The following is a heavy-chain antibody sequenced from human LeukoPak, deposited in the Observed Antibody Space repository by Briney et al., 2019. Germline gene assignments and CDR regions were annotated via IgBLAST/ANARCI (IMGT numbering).Heavy chain of an antibody. D-gene: IGHD6-19*01. CDR3: AKDRQVAGKGDGGY. CDR1: GFTFSSYA. Sequence: GGSLRLSCAASGFTFSSYAMSWVRQAPGKGLEWVSAISGSGGSTNYADSVKGRFTISRDNSKNTLYLQMNSLRAEDTAVYYCAKDRQVAGKGDGGYWGQGTLVTVSS. V-gene: IGHV3-23*01. J-gene: IGHJ4*02. CDR2: ISGSGGST.